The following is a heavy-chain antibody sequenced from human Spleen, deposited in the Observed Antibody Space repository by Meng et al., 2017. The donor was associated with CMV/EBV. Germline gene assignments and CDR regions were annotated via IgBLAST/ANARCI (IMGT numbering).Heavy chain of an antibody. CDR3: ARKPPYDIWSGYHFDY. Sequence: YSFSNYWIGCVRQMPGKGLEWMGIIYPGDSDVRYSPSFQGQITISADKSITTAYLHWSSLKASDTAMYYCARKPPYDIWSGYHFDYWGQGTLVTVSS. J-gene: IGHJ4*02. CDR1: YSFSNYW. D-gene: IGHD3/OR15-3a*01. V-gene: IGHV5-51*01. CDR2: IYPGDSDV.